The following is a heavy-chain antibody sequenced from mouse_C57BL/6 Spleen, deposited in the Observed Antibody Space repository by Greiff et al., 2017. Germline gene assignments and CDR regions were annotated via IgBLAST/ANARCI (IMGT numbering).Heavy chain of an antibody. D-gene: IGHD1-1*01. J-gene: IGHJ4*01. CDR3: ARGVYYYEYYYAMDY. CDR2: IDPNSGGT. CDR1: GYTFTSYW. Sequence: QVQLQQPGAELVKPGASVKLSCKASGYTFTSYWMHWVKQRPGRGLEWIGRIDPNSGGTKYNEKFKSKATLTVDKPSSTAYMQLSSPTSEDSAVYYCARGVYYYEYYYAMDYWGQENSVTVSS. V-gene: IGHV1-72*01.